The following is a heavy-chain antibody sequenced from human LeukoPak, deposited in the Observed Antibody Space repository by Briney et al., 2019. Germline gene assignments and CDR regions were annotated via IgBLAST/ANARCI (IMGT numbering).Heavy chain of an antibody. D-gene: IGHD3-22*01. CDR2: INWNGGST. CDR1: GVTFDDYG. J-gene: IGHJ4*02. CDR3: ARDAPDYYDSSGYLDY. Sequence: GGSLRLSCAASGVTFDDYGMSWVRQAPGKGLEWVSGINWNGGSTGYADSVKGRFTISRDNAKNSLYLQMNSLRAEDTALYYCARDAPDYYDSSGYLDYWGQGTLVTVSS. V-gene: IGHV3-20*04.